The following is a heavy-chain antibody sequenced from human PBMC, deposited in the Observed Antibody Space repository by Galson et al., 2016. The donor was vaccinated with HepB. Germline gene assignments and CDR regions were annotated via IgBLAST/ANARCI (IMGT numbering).Heavy chain of an antibody. CDR1: GFTFNIHW. CDR2: ISSDGSDT. V-gene: IGHV3-74*01. D-gene: IGHD3-16*01. Sequence: SLRLSCAASGFTFNIHWVHWVRQAPGQGLVWVSRISSDGSDTRYADSVKGRFTISRDNAKNTLFLQMNSLRAEDTAVYYCARVVFGSPISWGQGALVTVSS. J-gene: IGHJ4*02. CDR3: ARVVFGSPIS.